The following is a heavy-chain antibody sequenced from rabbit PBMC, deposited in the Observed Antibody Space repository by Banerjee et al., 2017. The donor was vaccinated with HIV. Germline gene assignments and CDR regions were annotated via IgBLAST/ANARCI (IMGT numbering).Heavy chain of an antibody. CDR3: ARCPYGGGVDYGDV. V-gene: IGHV1S45*01. CDR2: IYISSGST. Sequence: QEQLVEYGGDLVKPGASLTLTCTASGIDFSSYWMSWVRQAPGKGLEWITCIYISSGSTYYASWAKGRFTISKTSSTTVTLQMTSLTAADTATYFCARCPYGGGVDYGDVWGQGTLVTVS. CDR1: GIDFSSYW. D-gene: IGHD2-1*01. J-gene: IGHJ4*01.